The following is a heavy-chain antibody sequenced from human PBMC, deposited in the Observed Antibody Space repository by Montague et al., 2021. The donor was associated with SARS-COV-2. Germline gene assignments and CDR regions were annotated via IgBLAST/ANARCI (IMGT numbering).Heavy chain of an antibody. CDR1: GGSIRSYY. D-gene: IGHD1-1*01. CDR3: ARAQNICFIANCVNYFAL. Sequence: SETLSLTCEVSGGSIRSYYWSWIRQSPGKGLEWIGYVHYTGSTKYNPSLKTRVTLSLDTPKNHLSLRLNSVTAADTAVYYCARAQNICFIANCVNYFALWGLGALVSVSS. J-gene: IGHJ4*02. CDR2: VHYTGST. V-gene: IGHV4-59*01.